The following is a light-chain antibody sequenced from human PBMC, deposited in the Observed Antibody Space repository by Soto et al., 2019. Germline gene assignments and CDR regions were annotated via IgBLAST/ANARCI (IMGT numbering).Light chain of an antibody. CDR1: SSDVGTYDY. J-gene: IGLJ3*02. Sequence: QSALTQPPSASGSPGQSVTISCTGTSSDVGTYDYVSWYQQHPGKAPKLMIYEVTNRPSGVSNRFSGSKSGNTASLTISGLQPDDEADYYCSSYTNIATRVFGGGTKLTVL. CDR2: EVT. CDR3: SSYTNIATRV. V-gene: IGLV2-14*01.